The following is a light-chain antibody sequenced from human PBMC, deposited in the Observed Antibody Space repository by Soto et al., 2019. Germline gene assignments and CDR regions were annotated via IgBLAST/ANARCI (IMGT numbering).Light chain of an antibody. Sequence: QSALTQPPSASGSPGQSVTISCTGTGSDVGDYNYVSWYQQHPGKAPKLMIYEVSTRPSGVPDRFSGSKSGNTASLTVSGLQAEDEANYYCSSYAGSSYVFGTGTKLTVL. J-gene: IGLJ1*01. CDR2: EVS. CDR3: SSYAGSSYV. V-gene: IGLV2-8*01. CDR1: GSDVGDYNY.